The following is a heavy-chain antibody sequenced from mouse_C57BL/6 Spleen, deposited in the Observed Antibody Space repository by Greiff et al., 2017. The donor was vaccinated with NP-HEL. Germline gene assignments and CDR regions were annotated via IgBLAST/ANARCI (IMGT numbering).Heavy chain of an antibody. D-gene: IGHD4-1*01. CDR1: GYAFSSSW. CDR3: ARSSANWDRDAMDY. CDR2: IYPGDGDT. J-gene: IGHJ4*01. Sequence: QVQLQQSGPELVKPGASVKISCKASGYAFSSSWMNWVKQRPGKGLEWIGRIYPGDGDTNYNGKFKGKATLTADKSSSTAYMQLSSLTSEDSAVYFCARSSANWDRDAMDYWGQGTSVTVSS. V-gene: IGHV1-82*01.